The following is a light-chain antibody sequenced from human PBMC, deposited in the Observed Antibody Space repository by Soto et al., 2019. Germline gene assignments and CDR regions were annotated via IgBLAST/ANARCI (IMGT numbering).Light chain of an antibody. J-gene: IGKJ4*01. CDR3: QQLNSYPLT. CDR1: QGIRTY. CDR2: AAS. V-gene: IGKV1-9*01. Sequence: DIQLTQSPSFLSASVGDRVTITCRASQGIRTYLAWYQQKPGKAPNLLVYAASTLQSGVPSRFSGSGSGXXFTLTISSLQPEDFASYYCQQLNSYPLTFGGGTKVEI.